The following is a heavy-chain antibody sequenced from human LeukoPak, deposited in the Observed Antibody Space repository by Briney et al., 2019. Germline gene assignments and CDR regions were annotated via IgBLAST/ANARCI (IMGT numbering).Heavy chain of an antibody. CDR2: INWNGGST. Sequence: GGSLRLSCAASGFTFDDYGMSWVRQAPGKGLEWVSGINWNGGSTGYADSVKGRFTISRDNAKNSLYLQMNSLRAEDTALYYCARDVTVVRSDAFDIWGQGTMVTVSS. CDR3: ARDVTVVRSDAFDI. V-gene: IGHV3-20*04. D-gene: IGHD4-23*01. J-gene: IGHJ3*02. CDR1: GFTFDDYG.